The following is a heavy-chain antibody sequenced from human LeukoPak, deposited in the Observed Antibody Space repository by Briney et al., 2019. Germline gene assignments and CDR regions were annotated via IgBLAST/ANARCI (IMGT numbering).Heavy chain of an antibody. V-gene: IGHV1-18*01. CDR3: ARGKASQSTNYFDY. Sequence: ASVKLSCKASGYTFTTYGISWVRQAPGQGLEWMGWISAYNGNTNYAQKLQGRVTMTPDTSTSTAYMELRSLRSDDTAVYYCARGKASQSTNYFDYWGQGTLVTVSS. CDR1: GYTFTTYG. J-gene: IGHJ4*02. D-gene: IGHD5/OR15-5a*01. CDR2: ISAYNGNT.